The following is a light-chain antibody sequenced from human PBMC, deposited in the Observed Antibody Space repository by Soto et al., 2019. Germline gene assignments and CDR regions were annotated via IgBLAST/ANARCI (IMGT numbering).Light chain of an antibody. CDR3: QQYSNFAT. V-gene: IGKV1-33*01. CDR2: DAS. J-gene: IGKJ1*01. Sequence: DIQMTQSPSSLSASVGDRVTITCQASQDINNYLNWYQQKPGKAPKVLIYDASNLERGVPSRFSGSQFGSEFTLTISGLQPDDFATYYCQQYSNFATFGQGTKVDI. CDR1: QDINNY.